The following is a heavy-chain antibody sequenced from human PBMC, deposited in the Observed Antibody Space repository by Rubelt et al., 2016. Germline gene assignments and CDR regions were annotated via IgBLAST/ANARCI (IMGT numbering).Heavy chain of an antibody. CDR1: GFTFDDYA. V-gene: IGHV3-9*01. Sequence: EVQLVESGGGLVQPGRSLRLSCAASGFTFDDYAMHWVRQAPGKGLEWVSGISWNSGSIGYADSVKGRITISRDNSKNTLYLQMNSLRAEDTAVYYCARDLLFGGQGTLVTVSS. CDR3: ARDLLF. J-gene: IGHJ4*02. D-gene: IGHD2-15*01. CDR2: ISWNSGSI.